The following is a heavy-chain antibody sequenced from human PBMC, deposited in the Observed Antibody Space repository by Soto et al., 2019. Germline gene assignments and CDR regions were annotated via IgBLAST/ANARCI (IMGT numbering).Heavy chain of an antibody. CDR3: ARRDSSGYTSFGY. J-gene: IGHJ4*02. CDR2: ISYDGSNK. CDR1: GFTFSSYG. V-gene: IGHV3-30*03. Sequence: QVQLVESGGGVVQPGRSLRLSCAASGFTFSSYGMHWVRQAPGKGLEWVAVISYDGSNKYYADSVKGRFTISRDNSKNTLYLQMHSLRAEDTAEYYCARRDSSGYTSFGYWGQGTLVTVSS. D-gene: IGHD3-22*01.